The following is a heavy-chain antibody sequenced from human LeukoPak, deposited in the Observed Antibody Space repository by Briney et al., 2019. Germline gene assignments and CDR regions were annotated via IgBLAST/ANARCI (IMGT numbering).Heavy chain of an antibody. CDR2: INPSGGST. D-gene: IGHD5-24*01. CDR3: ARGPFHTYNWDY. Sequence: ASVKVSCKASGYTFTGPYMHWVRQAPGQGLEWMGMINPSGGSTKYAQKFQGRVTMTRDTSTSTVYMEPSSLRSEDTAVYYCARGPFHTYNWDYWGQGTLVTVSS. CDR1: GYTFTGPY. V-gene: IGHV1-46*01. J-gene: IGHJ4*02.